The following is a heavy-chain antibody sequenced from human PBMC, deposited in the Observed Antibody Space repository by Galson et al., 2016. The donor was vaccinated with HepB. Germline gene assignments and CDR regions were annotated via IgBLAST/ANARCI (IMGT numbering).Heavy chain of an antibody. CDR3: ARDQTRRGPTTFDN. CDR1: GFPFRTYW. V-gene: IGHV3-74*03. D-gene: IGHD1-26*01. CDR2: ISSDGLTT. J-gene: IGHJ4*02. Sequence: SLRLSCAASGFPFRTYWMPWVRQSPGMGLVWVSRISSDGLTTTYADSVKGRFTISRDHGRNTLYLQMNSLRAEDTGVYYCARDQTRRGPTTFDNWGQGTLVTVSS.